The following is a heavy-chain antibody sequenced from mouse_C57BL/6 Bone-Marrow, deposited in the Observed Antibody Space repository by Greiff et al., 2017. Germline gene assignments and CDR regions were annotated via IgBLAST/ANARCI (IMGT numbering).Heavy chain of an antibody. CDR2: IYPGSGNT. D-gene: IGHD3-2*02. CDR3: ASQDSSGLAWFAY. CDR1: GYTFTDYY. V-gene: IGHV1-76*01. J-gene: IGHJ3*01. Sequence: VKLVESGAELVRPGASVKLSCKASGYTFTDYYINWVKQRPGQGLEWIARIYPGSGNTYYNEKFKGKATLTAEKSSSTAYMQLSSLTSEDSAVYFCASQDSSGLAWFAYWGQGTLVTVSA.